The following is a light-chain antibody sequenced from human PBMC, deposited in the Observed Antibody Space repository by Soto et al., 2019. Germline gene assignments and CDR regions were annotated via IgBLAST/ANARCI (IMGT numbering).Light chain of an antibody. CDR2: DAS. CDR3: QQRSNWPPIT. J-gene: IGKJ5*01. Sequence: EIVLTQSPATLSLSPGERATLSCRASQSVSSDLAWYQQKPGQAPRLLIYDASNRATGIPARFSGSGSGTDFTLTISTLEAEDFAVYYCQQRSNWPPITFGQGTLLEFK. CDR1: QSVSSD. V-gene: IGKV3-11*01.